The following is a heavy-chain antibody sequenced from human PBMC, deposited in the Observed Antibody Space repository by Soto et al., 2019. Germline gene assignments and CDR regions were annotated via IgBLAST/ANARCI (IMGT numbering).Heavy chain of an antibody. V-gene: IGHV1-18*01. CDR1: GYTFTSYG. CDR3: ARDGEDIAVVVAARVGPRSPYGMDV. CDR2: ISAYNGNT. D-gene: IGHD2-15*01. J-gene: IGHJ6*02. Sequence: AAVKPCCKASGYTFTSYGISWVRQAPGQGLEWMGWISAYNGNTNYAQKLQGRVTMTTDTSTSTAYMELRSLRSDDTAVYYCARDGEDIAVVVAARVGPRSPYGMDVWG.